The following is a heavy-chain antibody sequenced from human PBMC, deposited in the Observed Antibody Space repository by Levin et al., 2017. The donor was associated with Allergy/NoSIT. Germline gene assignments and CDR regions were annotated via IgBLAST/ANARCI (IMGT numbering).Heavy chain of an antibody. D-gene: IGHD3-10*01. CDR1: GGSFTDHY. J-gene: IGHJ4*02. V-gene: IGHV4-34*01. CDR2: INHSGSP. Sequence: SETLSLTCAVYGGSFTDHYWSWVRQSPGKGLEWIGEINHSGSPTYNPSLKSRVTISIDTSKNQFSLKLTSVTAADTGVYYCARRSDSGTFTWFFDYWGQGTLVTVSS. CDR3: ARRSDSGTFTWFFDY.